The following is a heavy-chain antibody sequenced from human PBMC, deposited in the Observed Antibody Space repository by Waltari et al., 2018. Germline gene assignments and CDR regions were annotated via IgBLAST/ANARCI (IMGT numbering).Heavy chain of an antibody. J-gene: IGHJ4*02. CDR3: ARGLHDYVWGSYHPGTFDY. D-gene: IGHD3-16*02. CDR2: IYPGDSDT. CDR1: GYSFTSYW. V-gene: IGHV5-51*01. Sequence: EVQLVQSGAEVKKPGESLKISCKGSGYSFTSYWIGWVRQMPGNGLEWMGIIYPGDSDTRYSPSYQGQVTISADKSISTAYMELSSLRSEDTAVYYCARGLHDYVWGSYHPGTFDYWGQGTLVTVSS.